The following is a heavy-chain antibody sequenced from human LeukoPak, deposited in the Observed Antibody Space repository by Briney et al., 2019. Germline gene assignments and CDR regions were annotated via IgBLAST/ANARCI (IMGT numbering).Heavy chain of an antibody. CDR3: VKGGYSGSACDY. CDR1: AFTFSSYG. V-gene: IGHV3-30*18. CDR2: ISDDGNNK. Sequence: PGGSLRLSCAASAFTFSSYGMHWVRQAPGKGLEWVAVISDDGNNKHYADSVKGRFTISRDNSKNTLYLQMNSLRPEDTAVYYCVKGGYSGSACDYWGQGTLVTVSS. J-gene: IGHJ4*02. D-gene: IGHD5-12*01.